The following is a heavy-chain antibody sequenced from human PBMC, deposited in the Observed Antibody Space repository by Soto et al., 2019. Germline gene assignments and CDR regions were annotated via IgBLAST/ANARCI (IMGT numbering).Heavy chain of an antibody. CDR1: GFTFSSYT. CDR2: ISNIESPI. D-gene: IGHD2-21*01. Sequence: EVQLVESGGGLVQPGGSLRLSCAASGFTFSSYTMNWVRQAPGKGLEWISYISNIESPISYADSVKGRFTISRDNTKDSLYLQMNSRRVEDTAVYYCARDHLWAFDYWAQGILVTVSS. J-gene: IGHJ4*02. V-gene: IGHV3-48*01. CDR3: ARDHLWAFDY.